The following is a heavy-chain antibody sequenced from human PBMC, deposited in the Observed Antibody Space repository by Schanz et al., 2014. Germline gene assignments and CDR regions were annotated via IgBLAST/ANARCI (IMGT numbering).Heavy chain of an antibody. CDR3: VKDLQRELLRDDHYYGMDV. CDR1: GFTFRSYG. Sequence: VQLVESGGGLVQPGGSLRLSCAASGFTFRSYGMHWVRQAPGKGLEWVAVIFYDGSNKYYADSVKGRFAISRDNSKNTLYLQMNSLRAEDTAVYYCVKDLQRELLRDDHYYGMDVWGQGTTVLVSS. J-gene: IGHJ6*02. CDR2: IFYDGSNK. V-gene: IGHV3-30*18. D-gene: IGHD1-26*01.